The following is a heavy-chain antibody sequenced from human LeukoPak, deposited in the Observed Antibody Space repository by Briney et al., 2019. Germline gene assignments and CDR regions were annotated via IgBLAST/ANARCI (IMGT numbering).Heavy chain of an antibody. Sequence: SETLSLTCAVYGGSFSGYYWSWIRQPPGKGLEWIGEINHSGSTNYNPSLKSRVTISVDTSKNQLSLKLSSVTAADTAVYYCARGSIFGVVISYYYYYYMDVWGKGTTVTVSS. D-gene: IGHD3-3*01. V-gene: IGHV4-34*01. CDR1: GGSFSGYY. CDR3: ARGSIFGVVISYYYYYYMDV. CDR2: INHSGST. J-gene: IGHJ6*03.